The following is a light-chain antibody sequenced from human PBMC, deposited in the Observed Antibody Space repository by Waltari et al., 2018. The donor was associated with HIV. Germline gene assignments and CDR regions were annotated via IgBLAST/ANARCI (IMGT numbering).Light chain of an antibody. CDR1: HNLLHISNNKNY. Sequence: DIAITQSPDSLPVSLGARATIICKSMHNLLHISNNKNYLGWYHQKPAQPPKLHIYWASTREPGFPNRISDSGSGTNFTLTISILQAEDVTVYCCQQYSSVPLTFGGGTKVEI. CDR3: QQYSSVPLT. J-gene: IGKJ4*01. CDR2: WAS. V-gene: IGKV4-1*01.